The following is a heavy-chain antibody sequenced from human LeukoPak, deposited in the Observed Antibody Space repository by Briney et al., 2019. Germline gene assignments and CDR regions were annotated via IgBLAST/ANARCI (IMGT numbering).Heavy chain of an antibody. V-gene: IGHV4-39*01. D-gene: IGHD1-26*01. CDR3: ARRRVLGANNDAFDI. Sequence: PSETLSLTCTVSGGSITSGSYYRGWIRQPPGKGLEWIGTIYYSGSTYYNPSLKSRVTISIDTSKNQFSLRLSSVTAADTAVYFCARRRVLGANNDAFDIWGQGTMVTVSS. CDR2: IYYSGST. CDR1: GGSITSGSYY. J-gene: IGHJ3*02.